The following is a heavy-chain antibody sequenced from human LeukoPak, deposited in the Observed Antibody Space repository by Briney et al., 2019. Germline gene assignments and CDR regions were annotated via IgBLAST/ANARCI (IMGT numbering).Heavy chain of an antibody. CDR1: GFTFSSYS. Sequence: GGSLRLSCAASGFTFSSYSMNWVRQAPGKGLEWVSSISSSSSYIYYADSVKGRFTISRDNAKNSLYLQMNSLRAEDTAVYYCARDRGWSGGRPSDYWGQGTLVTVSS. D-gene: IGHD3-3*01. V-gene: IGHV3-21*01. J-gene: IGHJ4*02. CDR2: ISSSSSYI. CDR3: ARDRGWSGGRPSDY.